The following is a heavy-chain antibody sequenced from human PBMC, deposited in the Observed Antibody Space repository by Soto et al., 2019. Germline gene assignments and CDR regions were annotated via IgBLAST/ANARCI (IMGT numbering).Heavy chain of an antibody. J-gene: IGHJ4*02. CDR2: IYYSGST. CDR1: GGSISSYY. Sequence: SETLSLTCTVSGGSISSYYWSWIRQPPGKGLEWIGYIYYSGSTNYNPSLKSRVTISVDTSKNQFSLKLSSVTAADTAVYYCARSLYYGSGSYYDYWGQGTLVTVS. V-gene: IGHV4-59*01. CDR3: ARSLYYGSGSYYDY. D-gene: IGHD3-10*01.